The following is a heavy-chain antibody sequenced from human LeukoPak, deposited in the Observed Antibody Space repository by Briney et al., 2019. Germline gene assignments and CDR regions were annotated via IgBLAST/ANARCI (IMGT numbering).Heavy chain of an antibody. CDR2: IYYSGST. D-gene: IGHD4-23*01. CDR3: ARGTAVVNDH. J-gene: IGHJ4*02. CDR1: GGFISSYY. Sequence: PSETLSLTCTVSGGFISSYYWSWIRQPPGKGLEWIGYIYYSGSTNYNPSLKSRVTISVDTSKNQFSLKLSSVTAADTAMYYCARGTAVVNDHWGQGTLVTVSS. V-gene: IGHV4-59*01.